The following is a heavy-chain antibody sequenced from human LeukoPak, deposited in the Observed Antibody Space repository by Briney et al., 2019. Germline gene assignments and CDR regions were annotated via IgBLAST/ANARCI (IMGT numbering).Heavy chain of an antibody. CDR3: AREKVGSIRLIRGAIST. Sequence: ASVKVSCKASGYTFTGYYMHWVRQAPGQGLEWMGWINPNSGGTNYAQKFQGWVTMTRDTSISTAYMELSRLRSDDTAVYYCAREKVGSIRLIRGAISTWGQGTLVTVSS. J-gene: IGHJ4*02. V-gene: IGHV1-2*04. CDR1: GYTFTGYY. D-gene: IGHD3-10*01. CDR2: INPNSGGT.